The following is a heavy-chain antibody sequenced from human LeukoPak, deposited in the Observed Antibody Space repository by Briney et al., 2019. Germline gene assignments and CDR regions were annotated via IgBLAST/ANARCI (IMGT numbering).Heavy chain of an antibody. D-gene: IGHD1-14*01. CDR3: VVVVEPPDSDGFDV. V-gene: IGHV3-74*01. CDR1: GFTFGNSW. CDR2: INADGSTT. J-gene: IGHJ3*01. Sequence: GGSLRLSCAASGFTFGNSWVHWVRQAPGEGLVWVSLINADGSTTTYADSVKGRFTISRDNARNTLSLQMNSLTIEDTAVYYCVVVVEPPDSDGFDVWGQGTMITVSS.